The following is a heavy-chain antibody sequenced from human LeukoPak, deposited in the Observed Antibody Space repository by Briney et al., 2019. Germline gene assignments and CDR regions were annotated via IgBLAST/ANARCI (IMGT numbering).Heavy chain of an antibody. CDR3: ARQTSTVTTTPGYYFDY. CDR2: IYHSGST. V-gene: IGHV4-59*08. J-gene: IGHJ4*02. D-gene: IGHD4-17*01. CDR1: GGSFSGYY. Sequence: SETLSLTCAVYGGSFSGYYWSWIRQPPGKGLEWIGYIYHSGSTNYNPSLKSRVTISVDTSKNQFSLKLSSVTAADTAVYFCARQTSTVTTTPGYYFDYWGQGTLVTVSS.